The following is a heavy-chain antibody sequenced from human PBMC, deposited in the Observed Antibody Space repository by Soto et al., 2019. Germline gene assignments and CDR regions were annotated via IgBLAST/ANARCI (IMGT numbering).Heavy chain of an antibody. CDR1: GLTVCSNY. CDR2: IYSGGST. D-gene: IGHD6-13*01. J-gene: IGHJ3*02. Sequence: QSWGSTRLSCAASGLTVCSNYMSWVRQAPGKGLEWVSVIYSGGSTYYADSVKGRFTISRDNSKNTLYLQMNSLRAEDTAVYYCARDSIAADDAFDIWGQGTMVTVSS. V-gene: IGHV3-53*01. CDR3: ARDSIAADDAFDI.